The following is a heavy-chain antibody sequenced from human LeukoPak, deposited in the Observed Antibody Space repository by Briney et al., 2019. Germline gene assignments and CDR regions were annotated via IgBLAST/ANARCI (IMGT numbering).Heavy chain of an antibody. CDR2: ISGGGSGT. Sequence: QPGGSLRFSYAPSGFTFSSYAMSWVRQAPGKGLEWVAVISGGGSGTYYADSVRGRFTISRDNSKNTLYLQMNSLRAEDTSVYYCTVRGTTRVSWGQGTLVTVSS. V-gene: IGHV3-23*01. CDR1: GFTFSSYA. CDR3: TVRGTTRVS. J-gene: IGHJ4*02. D-gene: IGHD4-17*01.